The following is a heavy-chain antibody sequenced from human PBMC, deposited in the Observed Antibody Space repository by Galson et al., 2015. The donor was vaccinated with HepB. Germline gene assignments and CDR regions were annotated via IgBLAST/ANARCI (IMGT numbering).Heavy chain of an antibody. CDR3: ARERHYDILAYYGLDV. CDR2: IYYSGST. Sequence: QLQLQESGPGLVKPSETLSLTCAVSGGSISSYFWSWIRQPPGKGLEWIGYIYYSGSTSYNPSLRSRVTISLDTSKSKFSLKLTTVTAADTAVYYCARERHYDILAYYGLDVWGQGTTVTVSS. V-gene: IGHV4-59*01. D-gene: IGHD3-9*01. J-gene: IGHJ6*02. CDR1: GGSISSYF.